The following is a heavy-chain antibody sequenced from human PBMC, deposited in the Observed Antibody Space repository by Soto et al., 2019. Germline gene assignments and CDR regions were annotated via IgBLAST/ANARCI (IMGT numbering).Heavy chain of an antibody. CDR1: GFSLSTRGAG. Sequence: QITLKESGPTLVKPTQTLTLTCTFSGFSLSTRGAGVGWIRQPPGKALEWLALIYWDDDQRYSPSLKSRLTNTKDTSKNQVVLTMTNMDPVDTATYYCAHRGSGSYTYDYWGQGTLVTVSS. D-gene: IGHD3-10*01. V-gene: IGHV2-5*02. J-gene: IGHJ4*02. CDR3: AHRGSGSYTYDY. CDR2: IYWDDDQ.